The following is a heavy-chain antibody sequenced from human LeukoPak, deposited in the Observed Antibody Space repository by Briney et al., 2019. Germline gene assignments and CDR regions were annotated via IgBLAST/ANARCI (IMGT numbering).Heavy chain of an antibody. CDR1: GGSISSGGYY. CDR3: ARVVLTTVELRFDY. V-gene: IGHV4-31*03. Sequence: PSQTLSLTCTVSGGSISSGGYYWSWIRQHPGKGLEWIGYNYYSGSTDYNPSLKSRVTISVHTSKNQFSLKLSSVTAADTAVYYCARVVLTTVELRFDYWGQGTLVTVSS. J-gene: IGHJ4*02. CDR2: NYYSGST. D-gene: IGHD4-11*01.